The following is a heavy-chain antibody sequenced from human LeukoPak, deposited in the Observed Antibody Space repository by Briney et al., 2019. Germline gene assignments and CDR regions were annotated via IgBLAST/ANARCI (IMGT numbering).Heavy chain of an antibody. CDR3: ARFDSSGYYLTLGRRTDAFDI. J-gene: IGHJ3*02. CDR1: GGSISSYY. V-gene: IGHV4-59*01. CDR2: INNSGST. Sequence: SETLSLTCTVSGGSISSYYWSWIRQPPGKGLEWIGNINNSGSTNYNPSLKSRVTISVDTSKNQFSLKLSSVTAADTAVYYCARFDSSGYYLTLGRRTDAFDIWGQGTMVTVSS. D-gene: IGHD3-22*01.